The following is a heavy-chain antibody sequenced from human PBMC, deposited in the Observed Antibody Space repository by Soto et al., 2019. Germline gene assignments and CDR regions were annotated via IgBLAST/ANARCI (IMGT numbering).Heavy chain of an antibody. CDR3: ARGLGGSYFPFDY. J-gene: IGHJ4*02. CDR2: IVPMLLTP. Sequence: QVQLVQSGAEVKKPGSSVKVSCKASGGSFSDYAINWVRQAPGPGLEWMGGIVPMLLTPHYARKFQCRVTITADESTSTVSMELTSLTSDDTAVYYGARGLGGSYFPFDYWGQGTLVTVSS. D-gene: IGHD1-26*01. CDR1: GGSFSDYA. V-gene: IGHV1-69*11.